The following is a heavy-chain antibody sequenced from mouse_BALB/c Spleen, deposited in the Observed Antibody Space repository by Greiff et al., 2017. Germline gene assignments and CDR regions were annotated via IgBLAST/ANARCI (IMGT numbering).Heavy chain of an antibody. CDR1: GYTFTSYT. CDR2: INPSSGYT. V-gene: IGHV1-4*01. D-gene: IGHD2-1*01. Sequence: VQLQESGAELARPGASVKMSCKASGYTFTSYTMHWVKQRPGQGLEWIGYINPSSGYTNYNQKFKDKATLTADKSSSTAYMQLSSLTSEDSAVYYCARRDGNYPYFDYWGQGTTLTVSS. J-gene: IGHJ2*01. CDR3: ARRDGNYPYFDY.